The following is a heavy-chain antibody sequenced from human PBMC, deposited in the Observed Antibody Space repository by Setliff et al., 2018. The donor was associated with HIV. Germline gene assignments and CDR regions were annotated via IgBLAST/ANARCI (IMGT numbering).Heavy chain of an antibody. CDR2: IYYDGIT. Sequence: PSETLSLTCTVSGYSIISDSYYWGWIRQPPGKGLEWIGSIYYDGITHYNPSLKSRVTISVDTSKNQFSLKLSSVTAADTAVYYCVNSGYDGDYYYYYMDVWGKGTTVTVSS. CDR3: VNSGYDGDYYYYYMDV. V-gene: IGHV4-39*07. CDR1: GYSIISDSYY. D-gene: IGHD5-12*01. J-gene: IGHJ6*03.